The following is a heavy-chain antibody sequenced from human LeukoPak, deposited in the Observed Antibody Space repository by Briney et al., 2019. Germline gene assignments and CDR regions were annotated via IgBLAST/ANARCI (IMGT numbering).Heavy chain of an antibody. Sequence: SETLSLTCAVYGGSFSGYYWSWIRQPPGKGLEWSGEIDHSGSTNYNPSLKSRVTISVDTSKNQFSLKLSSVTAADTAVYYCARAHSVFVTSYNRYYYHMDVWGKGTTVTVSS. J-gene: IGHJ6*03. D-gene: IGHD1-14*01. CDR2: IDHSGST. CDR1: GGSFSGYY. CDR3: ARAHSVFVTSYNRYYYHMDV. V-gene: IGHV4-34*01.